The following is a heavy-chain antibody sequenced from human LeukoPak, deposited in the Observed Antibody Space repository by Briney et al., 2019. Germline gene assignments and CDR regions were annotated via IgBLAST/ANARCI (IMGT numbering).Heavy chain of an antibody. CDR3: AREEEGTNWNDVWWFDP. CDR2: IYTSGIT. Sequence: SETLSLTCTVSGGSISSYYWSWIRQPAGKGLEWIGRIYTSGITNYNPSRKSRVTMSVDTSKNQFSLKLSSVTAADTAVYYCAREEEGTNWNDVWWFDPWGQGTLVTVSS. D-gene: IGHD1-20*01. CDR1: GGSISSYY. V-gene: IGHV4-4*07. J-gene: IGHJ5*02.